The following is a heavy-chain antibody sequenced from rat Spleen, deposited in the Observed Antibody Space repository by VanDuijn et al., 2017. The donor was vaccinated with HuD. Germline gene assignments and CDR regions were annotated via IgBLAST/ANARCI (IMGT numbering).Heavy chain of an antibody. Sequence: QVQLKESGPGLVQPSQTLSLTCTVSGFSLTSNGVSWVRQPPGKGLEWIAAISSGGSTYYNSALKSRLSISRDTSKSQVFLKMNSLQTEDTAIYFCTRDPSGYNYVMDAWGQGVMVTVSS. CDR3: TRDPSGYNYVMDA. J-gene: IGHJ2*01. V-gene: IGHV2S8*01. CDR1: GFSLTSNG. CDR2: ISSGGST. D-gene: IGHD1-5*01.